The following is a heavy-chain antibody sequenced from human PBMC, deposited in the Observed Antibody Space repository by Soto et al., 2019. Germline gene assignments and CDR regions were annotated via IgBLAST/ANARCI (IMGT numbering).Heavy chain of an antibody. CDR3: ASNADVVAMKGTEAYYYYGMDV. Sequence: SVKVSCKASGGTFSSYAISWVRQAPGQGLEWMGGIIPIFGTANYAQKFQGRVTITADESTSTAYMELSSLRSEDTAVYYCASNADVVAMKGTEAYYYYGMDVWGQGTTVTVSS. CDR1: GGTFSSYA. V-gene: IGHV1-69*13. CDR2: IIPIFGTA. J-gene: IGHJ6*02. D-gene: IGHD5-12*01.